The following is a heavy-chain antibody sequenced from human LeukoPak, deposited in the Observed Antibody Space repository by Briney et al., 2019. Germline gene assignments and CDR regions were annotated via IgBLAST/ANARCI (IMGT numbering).Heavy chain of an antibody. Sequence: GGSLRLSCAASGLTLSSYVMSWVRPAPGKGPEWVSGISCSGYNTFYADSVKGRFIISRDESKNTVSLLMNTLRAEDTAIYYCAKGGVLLGYFDSWGQGTLVTVSS. CDR3: AKGGVLLGYFDS. J-gene: IGHJ4*02. V-gene: IGHV3-23*01. D-gene: IGHD2/OR15-2a*01. CDR2: ISCSGYNT. CDR1: GLTLSSYV.